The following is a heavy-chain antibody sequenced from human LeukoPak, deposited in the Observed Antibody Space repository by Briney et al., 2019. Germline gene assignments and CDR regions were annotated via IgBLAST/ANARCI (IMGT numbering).Heavy chain of an antibody. CDR2: IGIDSGNT. CDR1: GFKFSDYS. J-gene: IGHJ4*02. Sequence: GGSLRLSCAASGFKFSDYSMYWVRQVPGKGLEWISYIGIDSGNTNYADSVKGRFTISGDKAKNSLYLQMNSLRVEDTAVYYCARDYKYAFDNWGQGTLVTVSS. CDR3: ARDYKYAFDN. V-gene: IGHV3-48*01. D-gene: IGHD5-24*01.